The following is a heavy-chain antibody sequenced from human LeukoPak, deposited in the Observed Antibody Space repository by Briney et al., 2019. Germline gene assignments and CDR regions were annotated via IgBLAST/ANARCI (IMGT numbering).Heavy chain of an antibody. CDR2: IIPIFGTA. J-gene: IGHJ4*02. CDR3: AREYAYNFYIDY. Sequence: GASVKVSCKASGYTFTGYYMHWVRQAPGQGLEWMGRIIPIFGTANYAQKFQGRVTITADESTSTAYMELSSLISEDTAVYFCAREYAYNFYIDYWGQGTLVTVSS. V-gene: IGHV1-69*13. CDR1: GYTFTGYY. D-gene: IGHD5-24*01.